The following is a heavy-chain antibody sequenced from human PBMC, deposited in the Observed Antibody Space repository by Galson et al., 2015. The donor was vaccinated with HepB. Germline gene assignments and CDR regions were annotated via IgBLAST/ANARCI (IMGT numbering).Heavy chain of an antibody. J-gene: IGHJ6*02. CDR2: ISYDGSNK. D-gene: IGHD1-1*01. CDR1: GFTFSSYA. Sequence: SLRLSCAASGFTFSSYAMHWVRQAPGKGLEWVAVISYDGSNKYYADSVKGRFTISRDNSKNTLYLQMNSLRAEDTPVYFCARGTGTDYYYGMDVWGQGTTVTVSS. V-gene: IGHV3-30-3*01. CDR3: ARGTGTDYYYGMDV.